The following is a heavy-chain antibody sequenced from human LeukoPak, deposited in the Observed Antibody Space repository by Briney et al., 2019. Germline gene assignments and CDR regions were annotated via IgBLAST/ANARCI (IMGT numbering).Heavy chain of an antibody. CDR1: GGSISSYY. D-gene: IGHD3-22*01. CDR2: VNYTGST. V-gene: IGHV4-59*01. Sequence: SETLSFTCTDSGGSISSYYWTWIRQAPGKGLEWIGNVNYTGSTSYNHSLKRRVTISVKASTNHFSLRLTSVTAADTAVYYCARYLSSGLDYWGQGTLVTVSS. CDR3: ARYLSSGLDY. J-gene: IGHJ4*02.